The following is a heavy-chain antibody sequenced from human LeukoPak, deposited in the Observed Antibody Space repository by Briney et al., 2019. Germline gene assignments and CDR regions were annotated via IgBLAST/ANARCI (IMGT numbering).Heavy chain of an antibody. V-gene: IGHV3-33*01. Sequence: QPGGSLRLSCAASGFTFSSYGMPWVRQAPGKGLEWVAVICYDGSNKYYADSVKGRFTISRDNSKNTLYLQMNSLGAEDTAVYYCARDSKSSSSWGIYYYYYGMDVWGQGTTVTVSS. D-gene: IGHD6-13*01. CDR3: ARDSKSSSSWGIYYYYYGMDV. J-gene: IGHJ6*02. CDR1: GFTFSSYG. CDR2: ICYDGSNK.